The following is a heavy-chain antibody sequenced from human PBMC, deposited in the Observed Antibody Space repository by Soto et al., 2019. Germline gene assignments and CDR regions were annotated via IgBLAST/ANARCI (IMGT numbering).Heavy chain of an antibody. D-gene: IGHD3-10*01. CDR2: IIPIFGTA. J-gene: IGHJ4*02. CDR3: ARVWGHDRKDYYYAS. CDR1: GGTFSRHA. Sequence: QVQLVQSGAEVRKPGSSVKVSCKASGGTFSRHAISWVRQAPGQGLEWMGGIIPIFGTANHAQKFQGRVTITADESRRTVYRELGTQKYEDTAMYYGARVWGHDRKDYYYASGGKGTLVTLS. V-gene: IGHV1-69*01.